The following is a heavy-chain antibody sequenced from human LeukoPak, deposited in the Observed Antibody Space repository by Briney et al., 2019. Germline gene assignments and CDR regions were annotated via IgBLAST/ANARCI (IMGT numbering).Heavy chain of an antibody. V-gene: IGHV1-69*04. D-gene: IGHD6-13*01. CDR1: GGTFTSDA. Sequence: SVKASCKASGGTFTSDAISCVRQAPGQGPKRMGRIIPILGIANYAQKFQGRVTIPADKSTSTAYMELSSLRPEDTAVYYCARGAAAGRLDYWGEGTLVTVSS. CDR3: ARGAAAGRLDY. J-gene: IGHJ4*02. CDR2: IIPILGIA.